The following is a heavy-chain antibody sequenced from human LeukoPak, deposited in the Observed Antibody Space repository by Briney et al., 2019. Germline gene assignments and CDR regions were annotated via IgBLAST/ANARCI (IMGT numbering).Heavy chain of an antibody. D-gene: IGHD3-3*01. J-gene: IGHJ6*02. Sequence: GGSLRLSCAASGFTFSSYWMSWVRQAPGKGLGWVANIKQDGSEKDYVDSVKGRFTISRDNAKNSLYLQMNSLRVEDTAVYYCARDEFWSGYYRSYYGMDVWGQGTTVTVSS. CDR2: IKQDGSEK. V-gene: IGHV3-7*01. CDR3: ARDEFWSGYYRSYYGMDV. CDR1: GFTFSSYW.